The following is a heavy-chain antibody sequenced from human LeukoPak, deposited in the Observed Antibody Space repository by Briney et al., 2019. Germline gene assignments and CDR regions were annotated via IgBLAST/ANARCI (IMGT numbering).Heavy chain of an antibody. CDR3: ARDHLTSIAARHNYYYYYMDV. CDR1: GGTFSSYA. V-gene: IGHV1-69*13. D-gene: IGHD6-6*01. CDR2: IIPVFGTA. J-gene: IGHJ6*03. Sequence: SVKVSCKASGGTFSSYAISWVREAPGQGLEWMGGIIPVFGTANYAQKFQGRVTITADESTSTAYMELSSLRSEDTAVYYCARDHLTSIAARHNYYYYYMDVWGKGTTVTVSS.